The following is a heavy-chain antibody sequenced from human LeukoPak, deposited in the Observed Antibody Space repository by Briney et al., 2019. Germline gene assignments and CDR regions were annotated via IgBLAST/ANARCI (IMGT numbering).Heavy chain of an antibody. CDR3: VSPRGFSYGYFDY. CDR1: SGSISNYY. CDR2: IHYSGST. J-gene: IGHJ4*02. V-gene: IGHV4-59*08. Sequence: SETLSLTCIVSSGSISNYYWSWIRQPPGKGLEWTGYIHYSGSTNYSPSLKSRVTISADTSKNQFSLTLGSVSATDTAVYYCVSPRGFSYGYFDYWGQGTLVTVSS. D-gene: IGHD5-18*01.